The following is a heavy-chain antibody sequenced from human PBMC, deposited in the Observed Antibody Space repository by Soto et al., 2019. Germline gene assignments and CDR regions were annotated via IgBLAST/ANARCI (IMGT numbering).Heavy chain of an antibody. CDR1: GGSISGGGYY. CDR3: AREIIPLSTDWYFDL. CDR2: TYDSGST. D-gene: IGHD2-2*01. J-gene: IGHJ2*01. Sequence: QVQLQESGPGLVKPSETLSLTCTVSGGSISGGGYYWSWIRQPPGKGLEWIGCTYDSGSTYYNPSLKSRISISVDTSKTQFSLRLTSVTAADTAVYYCAREIIPLSTDWYFDLWGRGTLVTVSS. V-gene: IGHV4-30-4*01.